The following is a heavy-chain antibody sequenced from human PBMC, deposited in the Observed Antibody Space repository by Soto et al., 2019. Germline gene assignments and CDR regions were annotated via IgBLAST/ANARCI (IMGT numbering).Heavy chain of an antibody. Sequence: QVQLVESGGGVVQPGTSLRLSCAASGFTISTHGMHWVRQAPRKGLEWVANIWYDGSNKFYEDSVKGRFTISKDNSKNTLYVEMNSLRAEDTAVYYCAAATTWNFHFHYWRQGTQVTVSS. CDR3: AAATTWNFHFHY. D-gene: IGHD1-7*01. V-gene: IGHV3-33*01. CDR1: GFTISTHG. CDR2: IWYDGSNK. J-gene: IGHJ4*02.